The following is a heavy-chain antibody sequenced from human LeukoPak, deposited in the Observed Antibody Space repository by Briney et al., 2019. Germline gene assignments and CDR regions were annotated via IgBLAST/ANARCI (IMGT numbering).Heavy chain of an antibody. D-gene: IGHD3-22*01. CDR1: GYTFTGYY. CDR3: ARDQGYYDSSGYYC. CDR2: INPNSGGT. Sequence: GASVKVSCKASGYTFTGYYMPWVRQAPGQGLEWMGWINPNSGGTNYAQKVQGRVTMTRDTSISTAYMELSSLRSADTAVYYCARDQGYYDSSGYYCWGQGTLVTVSS. J-gene: IGHJ4*02. V-gene: IGHV1-2*02.